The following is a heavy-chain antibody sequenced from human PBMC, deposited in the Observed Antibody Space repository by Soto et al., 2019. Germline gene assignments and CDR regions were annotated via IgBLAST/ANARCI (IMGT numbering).Heavy chain of an antibody. D-gene: IGHD3-3*01. CDR2: ISGSGGST. V-gene: IGHV3-23*01. Sequence: PGGSLRLSCAASGFTFSSYAMSGVRQAPGKGLEWVSAISGSGGSTYYADSVKGRFTISRDNSKNTLYLQMNSLRAEDTAVYYCAKATRSGITIFGVVTLDAFDIWGQGTMVTVSS. J-gene: IGHJ3*02. CDR1: GFTFSSYA. CDR3: AKATRSGITIFGVVTLDAFDI.